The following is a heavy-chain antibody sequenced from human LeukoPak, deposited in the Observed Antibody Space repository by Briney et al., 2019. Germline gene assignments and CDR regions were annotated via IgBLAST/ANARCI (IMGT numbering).Heavy chain of an antibody. D-gene: IGHD3-10*01. J-gene: IGHJ4*02. CDR1: GGSFSGYY. V-gene: IGHV4-34*01. CDR2: INHSGST. CDR3: ARASGAFGY. Sequence: SETLSLTCAVYGGSFSGYYWSWIRQPPGKGLEWIGEINHSGSTNYNPSLKSRVTISVDTSKNQFSLKLKSVTAADTAVYYCARASGAFGYWGQGTLVTVSS.